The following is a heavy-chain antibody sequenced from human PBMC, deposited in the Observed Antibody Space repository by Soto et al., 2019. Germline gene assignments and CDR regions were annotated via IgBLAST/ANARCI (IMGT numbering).Heavy chain of an antibody. CDR3: ARVLDPNWFDP. Sequence: SETLSLTCTVSGGSISSSSYYWGWIRQPPGKGLEWIGSIYYSGSTHYNPSLKSRVTISVDTSKNQFSLKLSSVTAADTAVYFCARVLDPNWFDPWGQGTLVTVSS. CDR2: IYYSGST. CDR1: GGSISSSSYY. D-gene: IGHD2-15*01. J-gene: IGHJ5*02. V-gene: IGHV4-39*02.